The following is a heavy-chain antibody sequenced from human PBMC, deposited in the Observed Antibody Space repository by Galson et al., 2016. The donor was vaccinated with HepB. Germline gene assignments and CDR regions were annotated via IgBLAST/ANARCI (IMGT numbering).Heavy chain of an antibody. D-gene: IGHD4-17*01. V-gene: IGHV3-33*08. CDR2: VRYDEINK. Sequence: SLRLSCAASGFTFTNYAMSWVRQAPGKGLEWVALVRYDEINKFYRDSVKGRFTISRDNSKNTLYLQMNNLRAEDTAVYYCASGTTMTPDYFDYWGQGTLVTVSS. CDR1: GFTFTNYA. J-gene: IGHJ4*02. CDR3: ASGTTMTPDYFDY.